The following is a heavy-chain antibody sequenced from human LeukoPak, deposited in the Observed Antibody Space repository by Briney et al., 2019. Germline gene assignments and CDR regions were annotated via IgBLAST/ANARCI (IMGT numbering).Heavy chain of an antibody. CDR3: VRDRDVSTPLVKPDV. Sequence: GGSLRLSCEASGFTFSSYGMSWVRQAPGKGLEWVSSISDSGGYTFYADSVKGRFTISRDNSKNTLYLQMNSLRAEDTAMYYCVRDRDVSTPLVKPDVWGKGTTVTVSS. V-gene: IGHV3-23*01. CDR2: ISDSGGYT. CDR1: GFTFSSYG. D-gene: IGHD1-26*01. J-gene: IGHJ6*04.